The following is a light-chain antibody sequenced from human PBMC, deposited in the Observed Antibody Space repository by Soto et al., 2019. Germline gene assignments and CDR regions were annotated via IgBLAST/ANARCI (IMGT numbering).Light chain of an antibody. CDR2: GAS. V-gene: IGKV3-15*01. CDR1: ESLSSN. CDR3: QQYNNRPPWT. J-gene: IGKJ1*01. Sequence: EIVMRQSPATLSVSPGERATLSCRASESLSSNLAWYQQKPGQAPRLLIYGASTRATGVPDRFSGSGSGTEFTLTISSLQSEDFALYYCQQYNNRPPWTFGQGTRVEIK.